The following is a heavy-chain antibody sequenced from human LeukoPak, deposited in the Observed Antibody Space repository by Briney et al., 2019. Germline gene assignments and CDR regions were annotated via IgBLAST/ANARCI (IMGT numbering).Heavy chain of an antibody. CDR1: GFTFSSYA. V-gene: IGHV3-30*04. CDR3: ARGHSGPTRTIDY. Sequence: GSLRLSCAASGFTFSSYAMHWVRQAPGKGLEWVAVISYDGSNKYYADSVKGRFTISRDNSKNTLYLQMNSLRAEDTAVYYCARGHSGPTRTIDYWGQGTLVTVSS. CDR2: ISYDGSNK. J-gene: IGHJ4*02. D-gene: IGHD2-2*01.